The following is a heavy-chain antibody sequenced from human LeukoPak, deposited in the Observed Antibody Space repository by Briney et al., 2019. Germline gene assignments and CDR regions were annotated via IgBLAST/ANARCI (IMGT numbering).Heavy chain of an antibody. V-gene: IGHV4-39*01. Sequence: SETLSLTCTVSGGSISSSSYYWVWIRQPPGKGLEWIGSIYYSGSTYYNPSLKSRVTISVDTFKNQFSLKLSSVTAADTAAYYCARPAGVGAYKRWFDPWGQGTLVTVSS. D-gene: IGHD1-26*01. J-gene: IGHJ5*02. CDR1: GGSISSSSYY. CDR2: IYYSGST. CDR3: ARPAGVGAYKRWFDP.